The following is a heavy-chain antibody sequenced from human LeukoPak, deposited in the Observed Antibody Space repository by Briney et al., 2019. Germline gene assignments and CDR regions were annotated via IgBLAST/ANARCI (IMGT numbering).Heavy chain of an antibody. V-gene: IGHV3-48*04. CDR3: ATSGIVDY. CDR2: ISSSSSTI. Sequence: GGSLRLSCAASGFTFSSYSMNWVRQAPGKGLEWVSYISSSSSTIYYADSVKGRFTISRDNAKNSLFLQMNSLRAEDTAVYYCATSGIVDYWGQGTLVTVSS. J-gene: IGHJ4*02. CDR1: GFTFSSYS.